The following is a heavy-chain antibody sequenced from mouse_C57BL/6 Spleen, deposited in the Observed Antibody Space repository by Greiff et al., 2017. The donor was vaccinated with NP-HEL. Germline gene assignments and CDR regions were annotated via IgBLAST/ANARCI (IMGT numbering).Heavy chain of an antibody. CDR3: ARGDGYDY. CDR2: ISDGGSYT. V-gene: IGHV5-4*01. D-gene: IGHD2-3*01. J-gene: IGHJ2*01. Sequence: ESGGGLVKPGGSLKLSCAASGFTFSSYAMSWVRQTPEKRLEWVATISDGGSYTYYPDNVKGRFTISRDNAKNNLYLQMSHLKSEDTAMYYCARGDGYDYWGQGTTLTVSS. CDR1: GFTFSSYA.